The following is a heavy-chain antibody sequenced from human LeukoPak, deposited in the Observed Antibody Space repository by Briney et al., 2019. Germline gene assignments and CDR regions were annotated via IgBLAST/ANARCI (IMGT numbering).Heavy chain of an antibody. D-gene: IGHD3-16*02. CDR2: ISGSGGST. CDR1: GFTFSSYV. CDR3: AKSTTSGDYVWGSYRSLDY. V-gene: IGHV3-23*01. J-gene: IGHJ4*02. Sequence: GGSLRLSCAASGFTFSSYVMSWVRQAPGKGLEWVSAISGSGGSTYHADSVKGRFTISRDNSKNTLYLQMNSLRAEDTAVYYCAKSTTSGDYVWGSYRSLDYWGQGTLVTVSS.